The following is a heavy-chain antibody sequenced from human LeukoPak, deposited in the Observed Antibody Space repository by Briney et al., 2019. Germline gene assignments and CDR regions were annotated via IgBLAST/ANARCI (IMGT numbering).Heavy chain of an antibody. D-gene: IGHD6-6*01. CDR2: ISYDGSNK. Sequence: GRSLRLSCAASGFTFSSYAMRWVRQAPGKGLEWVAVISYDGSNKYYADSVKGRFTISRDNSKNTLYLQMNSLRAEDTAVYYCARARGQLVVPIWFDYWGQGTLVTVSS. J-gene: IGHJ4*02. V-gene: IGHV3-30*01. CDR1: GFTFSSYA. CDR3: ARARGQLVVPIWFDY.